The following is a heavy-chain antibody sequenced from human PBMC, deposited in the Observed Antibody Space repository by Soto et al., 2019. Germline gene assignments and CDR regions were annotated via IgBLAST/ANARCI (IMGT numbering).Heavy chain of an antibody. Sequence: QVQLQQWGAGLLKPSETLSLTCAVYGGSFSGYYWCWIRQPPGKGLEWIGETNHSGSTNYNPSLKSQVTISVDTSQNQFSLKLSSVTAAHTAVYYCARARGYSYGYLYWGQGTLVTVSS. CDR3: ARARGYSYGYLY. V-gene: IGHV4-34*01. D-gene: IGHD5-18*01. J-gene: IGHJ4*02. CDR2: TNHSGST. CDR1: GGSFSGYY.